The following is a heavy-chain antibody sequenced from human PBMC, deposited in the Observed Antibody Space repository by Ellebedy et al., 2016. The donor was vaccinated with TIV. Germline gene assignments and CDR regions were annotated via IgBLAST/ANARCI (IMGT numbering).Heavy chain of an antibody. CDR1: GYSLIELS. CDR2: FDPEDGET. V-gene: IGHV1-24*01. D-gene: IGHD2-21*02. Sequence: AASVKVSCKVSGYSLIELSMHWMRQVPGKGLEWMGGFDPEDGETTYSQNFQGRVTMSDDTSTDTSYMELSSLRSEDTAVYFCATDSSKSALVMVTSVHAFDIWGQGTMVTVSS. CDR3: ATDSSKSALVMVTSVHAFDI. J-gene: IGHJ3*02.